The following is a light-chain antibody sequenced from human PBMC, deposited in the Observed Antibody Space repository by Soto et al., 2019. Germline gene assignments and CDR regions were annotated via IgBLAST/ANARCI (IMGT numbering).Light chain of an antibody. Sequence: EIVLTQSPGTLSLSPGERATLSCRASQSVSNNYLAWYQQKPGQAPRLLIYGASNRATGTPDRFSGSGSGTDFTLTISRLEPENSAVYYCQQYGSAPITFGQGTRLEIK. CDR1: QSVSNNY. CDR3: QQYGSAPIT. CDR2: GAS. V-gene: IGKV3-20*01. J-gene: IGKJ5*01.